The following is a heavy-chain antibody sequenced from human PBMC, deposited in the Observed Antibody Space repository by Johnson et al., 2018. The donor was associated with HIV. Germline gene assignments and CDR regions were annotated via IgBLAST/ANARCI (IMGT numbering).Heavy chain of an antibody. CDR1: GFTFSSYW. J-gene: IGHJ3*02. CDR2: IKQVGGEK. CDR3: ATLPVSSGYSRADAFDI. D-gene: IGHD3-22*01. Sequence: VQLVESGGGVVRPGGSLRLSCAASGFTFSSYWMSWVRQAPGKGLEWVANIKQVGGEKYYVDFVKGQFTISRDNAKNSLYLQMNSLRAEDTAVYYCATLPVSSGYSRADAFDIWGQGTMVTVSS. V-gene: IGHV3-7*01.